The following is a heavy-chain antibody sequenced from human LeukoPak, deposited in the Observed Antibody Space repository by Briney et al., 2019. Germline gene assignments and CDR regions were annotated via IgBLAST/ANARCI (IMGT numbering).Heavy chain of an antibody. CDR3: AKGNYGSGSLYVGDAFDI. J-gene: IGHJ3*02. D-gene: IGHD3-10*01. V-gene: IGHV3-53*01. CDR1: GFTVSYNY. CDR2: IYRGGDA. Sequence: GGSLRLSCAASGFTVSYNYMSWVRQTPRKGLEGVSSIYRGGDAYYTDSVRGRFTISRDNSDNTLYLQMNSLRAEDTALYYCAKGNYGSGSLYVGDAFDIWGQGTMVTVSS.